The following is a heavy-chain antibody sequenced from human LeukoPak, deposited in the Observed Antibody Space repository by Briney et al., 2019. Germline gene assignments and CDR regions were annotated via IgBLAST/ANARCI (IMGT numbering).Heavy chain of an antibody. Sequence: SSETLSLTCTVSDGSINSRGYYWAWIRQPPGKGLEWIGSISIYYSGSTYYNPSLKSRVTISVDTSKTQFSLKLSSVTAADTAVYYCARGSMSGYCSGGSCSRQTNWFDPWGQGTLVTVSS. CDR3: ARGSMSGYCSGGSCSRQTNWFDP. CDR2: ISIYYSGST. D-gene: IGHD2-15*01. J-gene: IGHJ5*02. V-gene: IGHV4-39*07. CDR1: DGSINSRGYY.